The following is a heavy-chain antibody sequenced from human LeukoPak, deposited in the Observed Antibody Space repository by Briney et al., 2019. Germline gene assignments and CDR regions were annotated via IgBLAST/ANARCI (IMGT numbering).Heavy chain of an antibody. Sequence: GGSLRLSCAASGFTFSSYGMHWVRQAPGKGLEWVAFIRYDGSNKYYADSVKGRFTISRDNSKNTLYLQMNSLRAEDTAVYYCAKTGKRYDYVWGSYREVYYFDYWGQGTLVTVSS. J-gene: IGHJ4*02. CDR1: GFTFSSYG. D-gene: IGHD3-16*02. V-gene: IGHV3-30*02. CDR3: AKTGKRYDYVWGSYREVYYFDY. CDR2: IRYDGSNK.